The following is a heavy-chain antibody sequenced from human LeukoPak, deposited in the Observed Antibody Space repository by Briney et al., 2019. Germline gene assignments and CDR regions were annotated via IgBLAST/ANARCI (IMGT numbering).Heavy chain of an antibody. Sequence: GESLKISCKGFGYSFTTCWIAWVRQMPGKGLEWMGIIYPGDSGTRYSPSFQGQVTISADKSISTAYLQWTSLKASDTAMYYCARRGQQLEYFETWGQGTLVTVSS. J-gene: IGHJ1*01. CDR1: GYSFTTCW. D-gene: IGHD6-13*01. CDR3: ARRGQQLEYFET. CDR2: IYPGDSGT. V-gene: IGHV5-51*01.